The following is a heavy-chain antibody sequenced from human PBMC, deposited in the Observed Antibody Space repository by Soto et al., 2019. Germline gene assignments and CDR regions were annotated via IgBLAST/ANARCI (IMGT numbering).Heavy chain of an antibody. CDR3: ASSRDPYDILTGYSPWRAFDI. V-gene: IGHV3-30-3*01. D-gene: IGHD3-9*01. CDR1: GFTFSSYA. Sequence: GGSLRLSCAASGFTFSSYAMHWARQAPGKGLEWVAVISYDGSNKYYADSVKGRFTISRDNSKNTLYLQMNSLRAEDTAVYYCASSRDPYDILTGYSPWRAFDIWGQGTMVTVS. J-gene: IGHJ3*02. CDR2: ISYDGSNK.